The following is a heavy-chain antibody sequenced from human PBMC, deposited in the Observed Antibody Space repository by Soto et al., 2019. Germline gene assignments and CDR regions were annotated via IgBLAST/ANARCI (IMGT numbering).Heavy chain of an antibody. CDR1: GYTFTSYG. CDR3: ASGHRLFGELVNSYYYCGMDV. CDR2: ISAYNGNT. Sequence: QVQLVQSGAEVKKPGASVKVSCKASGYTFTSYGISWVRQAPGQGLEWMGWISAYNGNTNYAQKLQGRVTMTTDTSTSTAYMELRSLRSDDTAVYYCASGHRLFGELVNSYYYCGMDVWGQGTTVTVSS. V-gene: IGHV1-18*01. J-gene: IGHJ6*02. D-gene: IGHD3-10*02.